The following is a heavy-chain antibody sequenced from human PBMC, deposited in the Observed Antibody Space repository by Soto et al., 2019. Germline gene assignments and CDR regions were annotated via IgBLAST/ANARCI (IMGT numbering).Heavy chain of an antibody. D-gene: IGHD2-15*01. CDR2: ISHSGTT. Sequence: PSETLSLTCVVSGYSITTGYYWGWIRQPPGKGLEWIGSISHSGTTFYSSSLKSRVTISKDASKNRFSLKVNSVIAADTAVYYCARSGGSAGWFDPWGPGSLVTVSS. CDR1: GYSITTGYY. CDR3: ARSGGSAGWFDP. J-gene: IGHJ5*02. V-gene: IGHV4-38-2*01.